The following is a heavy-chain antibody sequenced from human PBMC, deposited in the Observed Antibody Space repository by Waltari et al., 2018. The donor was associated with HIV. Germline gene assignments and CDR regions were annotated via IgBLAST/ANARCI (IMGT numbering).Heavy chain of an antibody. J-gene: IGHJ3*02. V-gene: IGHV4-39*01. D-gene: IGHD2-2*01. CDR3: ARSYCSSTSCYAVGALDI. CDR1: GGSISSTSYY. Sequence: QLQLQESGPGLVKPSETLSLTCTVSGGSISSTSYYWGWIRQPPGKCLQWIGRIYYSGNTSYNPSLKRRVTISVDTSKSQFSLKLGSVTAADTAVYYCARSYCSSTSCYAVGALDIWGQGTMVTVSA. CDR2: IYYSGNT.